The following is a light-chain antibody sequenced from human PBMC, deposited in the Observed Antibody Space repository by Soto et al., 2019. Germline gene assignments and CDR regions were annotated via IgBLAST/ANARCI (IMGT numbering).Light chain of an antibody. Sequence: DIQMTQSPSTLSASVGDRVTITCRASQSISSFLAWYQQKPGKAPNLLIYKASSLESGVPSRFSGSGSGTEFTLPISSLQPDDFATYYCQQYDSYSPYTFGQGTKLEIK. J-gene: IGKJ2*01. V-gene: IGKV1-5*03. CDR2: KAS. CDR3: QQYDSYSPYT. CDR1: QSISSF.